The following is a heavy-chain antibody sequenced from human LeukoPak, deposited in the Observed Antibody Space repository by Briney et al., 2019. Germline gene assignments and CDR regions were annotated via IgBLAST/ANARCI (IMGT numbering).Heavy chain of an antibody. CDR3: ARDPGNSSGYYFDY. J-gene: IGHJ4*02. Sequence: GRSLRLSCAASGVTFSSYGMHWGRQAPGKGGERGAVIFYDGSHKYYAAFLKGRFTISRDNSKHPLYLQMNSLRAEDTAVYYCARDPGNSSGYYFDYWGQGTLVTVSS. CDR2: IFYDGSHK. D-gene: IGHD3-22*01. V-gene: IGHV3-33*01. CDR1: GVTFSSYG.